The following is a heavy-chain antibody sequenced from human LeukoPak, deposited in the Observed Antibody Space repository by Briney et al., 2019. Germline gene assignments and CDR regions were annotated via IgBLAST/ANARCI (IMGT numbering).Heavy chain of an antibody. Sequence: PSETLSLTCTVSGGSVSRGSYYWSWTRQPPGKALEWIGYIYYSGSTNYNPSLKSRVTISVDTSKKQFSLKLSSVTAADTAVYYCAREYYYDSSGYYPPHAFDIWGQGTMVTVSS. CDR1: GGSVSRGSYY. CDR2: IYYSGST. D-gene: IGHD3-22*01. CDR3: AREYYYDSSGYYPPHAFDI. J-gene: IGHJ3*02. V-gene: IGHV4-61*01.